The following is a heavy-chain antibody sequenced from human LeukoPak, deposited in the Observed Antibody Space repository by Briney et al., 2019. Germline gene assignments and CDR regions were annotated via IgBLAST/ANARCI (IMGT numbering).Heavy chain of an antibody. CDR3: ATFTIFGEYYFDY. V-gene: IGHV4-30-4*01. D-gene: IGHD3-3*01. CDR2: IYYSGST. CDR1: GGSISSGDYY. Sequence: SQTPSLTCTVSGGSISSGDYYWSWIRQPPGKGLEWIGYIYYSGSTYYNPSLKSRVTISVDTSKNQFSLKLSSVTAADTAVYYCATFTIFGEYYFDYWGQGTLVTVSS. J-gene: IGHJ4*02.